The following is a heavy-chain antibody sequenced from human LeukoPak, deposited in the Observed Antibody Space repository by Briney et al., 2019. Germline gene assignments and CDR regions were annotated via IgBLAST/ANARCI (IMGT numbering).Heavy chain of an antibody. CDR1: GYTFTGYY. D-gene: IGHD2-15*01. CDR3: ARDWSGIHCTGSSCQSLDY. CDR2: INPNSGGT. J-gene: IGHJ4*02. V-gene: IGHV1-2*02. Sequence: ASVKVSCKASGYTFTGYYMHWVRQAPGQGLEWMGWINPNSGGTNYAQKFQGRVTMTRDTSIGTAYMELNWLRSDDTAVYYCARDWSGIHCTGSSCQSLDYWGQGTLVTVSS.